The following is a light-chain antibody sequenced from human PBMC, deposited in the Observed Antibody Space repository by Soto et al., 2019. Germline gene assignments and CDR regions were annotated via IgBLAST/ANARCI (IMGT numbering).Light chain of an antibody. J-gene: IGKJ1*01. CDR1: QSVSSN. CDR2: GAS. CDR3: QQYNNWPRWT. V-gene: IGKV3D-15*01. Sequence: EIVMTQSPATLSVSPGERATLSCRASQSVSSNLAWYQQKPGQAPRLPIYGASIRATGIPARFSGSGSGTECTLSISSLQSEDFAVYYCQQYNNWPRWTFGQGTKV.